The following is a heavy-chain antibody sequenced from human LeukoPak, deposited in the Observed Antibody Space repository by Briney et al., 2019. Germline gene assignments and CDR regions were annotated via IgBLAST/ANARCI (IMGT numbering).Heavy chain of an antibody. D-gene: IGHD4-17*01. J-gene: IGHJ4*02. CDR1: GFTFSSYG. V-gene: IGHV3-30*03. CDR2: ISYDGSNK. CDR3: VRQAVSGDSGIAY. Sequence: RGSLRLSCAASGFTFSSYGMHWVRQAPGKGLEWVAVISYDGSNKYYADSVKGRFTISRDNSKNTLYLQMNGLRAEDTAVFSCVRQAVSGDSGIAYWGRGVLVTVSS.